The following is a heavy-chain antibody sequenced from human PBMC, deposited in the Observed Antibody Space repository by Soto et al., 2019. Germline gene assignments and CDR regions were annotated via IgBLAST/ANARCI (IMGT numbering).Heavy chain of an antibody. CDR2: IYYSGST. V-gene: IGHV4-59*08. CDR1: GGSISSYY. D-gene: IGHD3-3*01. J-gene: IGHJ6*03. Sequence: SETLSLTCTVSGGSISSYYWSWIRQPPGKGLEWIGYIYYSGSTNYNPSLKSRVTISVDTSKNQFSLKLSSVTAADTAVYYCARQGGGYDFWSGYPLVGYYMDVWGKGTTVTVSS. CDR3: ARQGGGYDFWSGYPLVGYYMDV.